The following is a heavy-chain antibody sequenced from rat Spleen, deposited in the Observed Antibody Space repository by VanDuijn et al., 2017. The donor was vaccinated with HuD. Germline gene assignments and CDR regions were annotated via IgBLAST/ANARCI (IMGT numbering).Heavy chain of an antibody. CDR3: TADPYY. J-gene: IGHJ2*01. Sequence: VQVVESGGGLVQPKESLKISCAASGFTFTNAAMYWVRQAPGKGLEWVARIRTKPNNYATYYAESVKGRFTISRDDSKSMVYLQMDNLKTEDTATYYCTADPYYWGQGVMVTVSS. CDR1: GFTFTNAA. V-gene: IGHV10-5*01. CDR2: IRTKPNNYAT.